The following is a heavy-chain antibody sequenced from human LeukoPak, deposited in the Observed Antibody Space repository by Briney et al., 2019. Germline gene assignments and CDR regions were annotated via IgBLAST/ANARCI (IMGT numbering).Heavy chain of an antibody. CDR2: IYYSGST. V-gene: IGHV4-59*08. CDR3: ARLRDGYNVFDY. Sequence: SETLSLTCTVSGGSISSYYWSWIRQPPGKGLERIGYIYYSGSTNYIPSLKSRVTISVDTSKNQFSLKLSSVTAADTAVYYCARLRDGYNVFDYWGQGTLVTVSS. J-gene: IGHJ4*02. CDR1: GGSISSYY. D-gene: IGHD5-24*01.